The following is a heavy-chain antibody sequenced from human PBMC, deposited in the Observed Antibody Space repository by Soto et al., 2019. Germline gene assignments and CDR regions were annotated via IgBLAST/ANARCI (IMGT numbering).Heavy chain of an antibody. CDR3: AAGEASSRNLAPYYLDF. V-gene: IGHV4-59*01. Sequence: QVHLQESGPGLVKSSETLSLTCTVSGGSMRNYFWTRIRQPPGKGLEWIGYIHYSGTTSFFPSYNPSLRSRVTISEDTSKNQFSLKLLSVTTADTAVYFCAAGEASSRNLAPYYLDFWGQGTLVTVSS. J-gene: IGHJ4*02. CDR1: GGSMRNYF. CDR2: IHYSGTT. D-gene: IGHD6-13*01.